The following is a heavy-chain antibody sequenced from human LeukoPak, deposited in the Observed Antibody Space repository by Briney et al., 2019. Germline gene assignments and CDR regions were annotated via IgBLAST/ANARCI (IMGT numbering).Heavy chain of an antibody. CDR1: GFTFSSYA. D-gene: IGHD3-10*01. CDR3: ARDPVGSGKFYFDY. Sequence: PGGSLRLSCAASGFTFSSYAMHWVRQAPGKGLEYVSAISSNGGSTYYANSVKGRFTISRDNSKNTLYLQMGSLRAEDMAVYYCARDPVGSGKFYFDYWGQGTLVTVSS. J-gene: IGHJ4*02. V-gene: IGHV3-64*01. CDR2: ISSNGGST.